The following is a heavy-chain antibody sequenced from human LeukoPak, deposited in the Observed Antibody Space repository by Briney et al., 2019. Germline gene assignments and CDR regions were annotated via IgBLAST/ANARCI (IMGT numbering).Heavy chain of an antibody. Sequence: SETLSLTCTVSGGSISSYYWSWIRQPPGKGLEWIGYIYYSGSTNYNPSLKSRVTISVDTSKNQFSLKLSSVTAADTAVYYCARGGAAGTLFYYWGQGTLVTVSS. V-gene: IGHV4-59*01. CDR2: IYYSGST. CDR1: GGSISSYY. J-gene: IGHJ4*02. D-gene: IGHD6-13*01. CDR3: ARGGAAGTLFYY.